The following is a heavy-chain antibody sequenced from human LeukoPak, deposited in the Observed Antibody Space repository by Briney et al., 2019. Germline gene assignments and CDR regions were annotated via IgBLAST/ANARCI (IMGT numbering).Heavy chain of an antibody. CDR3: AREGYSSSWYWGYYFDY. CDR2: INPNSGGT. Sequence: GASVKVSCKASGYTFTGYYVHWVRQAPGQGLEWMGWINPNSGGTNYAQKFQGRVTMTRDTSISTAYMELSRLRSDDTAVYYCAREGYSSSWYWGYYFDYWGQGTLVTVSS. V-gene: IGHV1-2*02. D-gene: IGHD6-13*01. CDR1: GYTFTGYY. J-gene: IGHJ4*02.